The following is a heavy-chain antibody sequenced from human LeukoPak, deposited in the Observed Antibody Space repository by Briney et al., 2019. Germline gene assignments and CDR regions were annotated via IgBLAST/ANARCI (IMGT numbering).Heavy chain of an antibody. J-gene: IGHJ6*02. V-gene: IGHV4-61*01. Sequence: SETLSLTCTVSGGSVSSGSYYWSWIRQPPGKGLEWIGYIYYSGSTNYNPSLKSRVTISVDTSKNQFSLELSSVTAADTAVYYCARVGDGYNYYYGMDVWGQGTTVTVSS. CDR3: ARVGDGYNYYYGMDV. D-gene: IGHD5-24*01. CDR1: GGSVSSGSYY. CDR2: IYYSGST.